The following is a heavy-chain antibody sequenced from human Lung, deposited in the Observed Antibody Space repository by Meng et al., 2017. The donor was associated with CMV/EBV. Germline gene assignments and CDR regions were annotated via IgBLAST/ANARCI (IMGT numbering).Heavy chain of an antibody. CDR3: ARTQIAVEAGGTKTKYYFYGLDV. CDR2: MNANSGNT. D-gene: IGHD6-13*01. J-gene: IGHJ6*02. V-gene: IGHV1-8*02. Sequence: SVXVSXXASGYTLRTYDINWVRQATGQGLEWMGWMNANSGNTGYAQKFQGRVSMTRDTSTSTAYMELTSLRSEDTAVYYCARTQIAVEAGGTKTKYYFYGLDVWGQGTTVTVSS. CDR1: GYTLRTYD.